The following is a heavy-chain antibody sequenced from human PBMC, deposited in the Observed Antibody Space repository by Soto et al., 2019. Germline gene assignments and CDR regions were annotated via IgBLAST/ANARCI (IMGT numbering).Heavy chain of an antibody. D-gene: IGHD6-6*01. CDR1: GYSISSGFY. CDR3: ARAAIEYSSSPSSFDY. CDR2: VYQTVSA. V-gene: IGHV4-38-2*01. J-gene: IGHJ4*02. Sequence: SETLSLTCAVSGYSISSGFYWAWIRQTPGKGLEWIGSVYQTVSASYNPSLKSRVAISVDRSKHQFSLKLSSVTAADTAVYYCARAAIEYSSSPSSFDYWGQGTLVTVSS.